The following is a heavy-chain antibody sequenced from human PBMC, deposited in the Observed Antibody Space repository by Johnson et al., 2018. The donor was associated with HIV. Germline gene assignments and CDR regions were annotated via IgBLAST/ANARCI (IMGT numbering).Heavy chain of an antibody. CDR1: GFTFSSHW. Sequence: VQLVESGGGLVQPGGSLRLSCAASGFTFSSHWMSWVRQAPGKGLEWVSNIKQDGSEKYYVDSVKGRFTISRDNAKNSLYLQMNSLRAEDTAVYYCARGGIVVVPAATRAQDAFDIWGQGTMVTVSS. CDR3: ARGGIVVVPAATRAQDAFDI. V-gene: IGHV3-7*01. CDR2: IKQDGSEK. D-gene: IGHD2-2*01. J-gene: IGHJ3*02.